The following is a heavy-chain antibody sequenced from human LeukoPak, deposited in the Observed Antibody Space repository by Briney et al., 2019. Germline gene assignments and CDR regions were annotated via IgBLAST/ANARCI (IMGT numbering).Heavy chain of an antibody. J-gene: IGHJ4*02. D-gene: IGHD1-26*01. CDR3: ARHRSGSYIRYFDF. CDR2: IYYIGTS. CDR1: GDSINTSNYF. V-gene: IGHV4-39*01. Sequence: PWETLSLTCTVSGDSINTSNYFWGWIRQSTGKGLEWIGNIYYIGTSDYNPSLKSRVTISIDTSKNQFSLNLRSVTAADTAFYYCARHRSGSYIRYFDFWGQGALVTVYS.